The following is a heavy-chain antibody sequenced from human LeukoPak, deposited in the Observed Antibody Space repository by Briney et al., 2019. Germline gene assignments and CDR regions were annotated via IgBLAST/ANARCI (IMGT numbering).Heavy chain of an antibody. J-gene: IGHJ4*02. CDR1: GGSSSGYY. Sequence: TSETLSLTCAVDGGSSSGYYWSWIRQPPGKGLEWIGEINHSGSTNYNPSLKSRVTISVDIFNSQFSLKLRSVSAADTAVYYCARLDISTTWYAFDYWGQGTLVTVSS. CDR2: INHSGST. CDR3: ARLDISTTWYAFDY. V-gene: IGHV4-34*01. D-gene: IGHD5-12*01.